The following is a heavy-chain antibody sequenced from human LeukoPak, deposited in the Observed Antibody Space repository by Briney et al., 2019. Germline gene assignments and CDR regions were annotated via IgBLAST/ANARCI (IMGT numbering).Heavy chain of an antibody. Sequence: GRSLRLSWAASGFTLDDYAMRWGRHAGGKGMEWGTGISWNSGSICYADSVKDRFTLSRHNAKNSLYLQMHSLRAEDTALYYCAKDRAAALYYFMDVCGKGTTVTVSS. CDR1: GFTLDDYA. CDR3: AKDRAAALYYFMDV. J-gene: IGHJ6*03. D-gene: IGHD6-13*01. V-gene: IGHV3-9*01. CDR2: ISWNSGSI.